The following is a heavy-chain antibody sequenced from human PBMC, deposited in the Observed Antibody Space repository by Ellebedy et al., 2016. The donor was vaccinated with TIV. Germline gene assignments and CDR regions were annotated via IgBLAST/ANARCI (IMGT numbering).Heavy chain of an antibody. CDR2: IWDDDK. CDR1: GFSLNTVGVA. J-gene: IGHJ4*02. D-gene: IGHD3-16*01. Sequence: SGPTLVKPTQPLTLTCTFSGFSLNTVGVAVGWIRQPPGKALECFTFIWDDDKRIRPALKSRLTITQDASKTQVVLSMTNMDPVDTGTYYCSHRLRDRNNVWGTFDYWGQGILVTVSS. V-gene: IGHV2-5*02. CDR3: SHRLRDRNNVWGTFDY.